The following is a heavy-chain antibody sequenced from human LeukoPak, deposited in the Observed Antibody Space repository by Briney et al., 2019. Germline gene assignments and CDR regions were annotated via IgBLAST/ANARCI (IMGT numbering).Heavy chain of an antibody. D-gene: IGHD6-19*01. CDR3: ARDRYSSGWYGSGAFDI. V-gene: IGHV4-59*01. J-gene: IGHJ3*02. CDR1: GGSISSYY. CDR2: IYYSGST. Sequence: SETLSLTCTVSGGSISSYYWSWVRQPPGKGLEWIGYIYYSGSTNYNPSLKSRVTISVATSKNQFSLKLSSVTAADTAVYYCARDRYSSGWYGSGAFDIWGQGTMVTVSS.